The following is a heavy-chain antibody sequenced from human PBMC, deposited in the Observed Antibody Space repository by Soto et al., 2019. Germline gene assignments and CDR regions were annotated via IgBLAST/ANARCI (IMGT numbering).Heavy chain of an antibody. V-gene: IGHV3-30*18. J-gene: IGHJ3*02. D-gene: IGHD3-9*01. CDR2: ISYDGSNK. CDR3: SKDRPSLRAREAFYI. Sequence: QVQLVESGGGVVQPGRSLRLYCAASGFTFSSYGMHWVRQAPGKGLEWAAVISYDGSNKYYADSVKGRFTISRDNSKNPQYLKMNSLRADDPAVYYCSKDRPSLRAREAFYIWGQGNMVTVSS. CDR1: GFTFSSYG.